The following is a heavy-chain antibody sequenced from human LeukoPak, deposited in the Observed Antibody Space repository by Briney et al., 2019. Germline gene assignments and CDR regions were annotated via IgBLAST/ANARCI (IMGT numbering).Heavy chain of an antibody. CDR2: INPSGGST. J-gene: IGHJ4*02. D-gene: IGHD2-15*01. CDR3: ASQSPLYCSGGSCYDY. CDR1: GYTSTSYY. V-gene: IGHV1-46*01. Sequence: ASVKVSCKASGYTSTSYYMHWVRQAPGQGLEWMGIINPSGGSTSYAQKFQGRVTMTRDMSTSTVYMELSSLRSEDTAVYYCASQSPLYCSGGSCYDYWGQGTLVTVSS.